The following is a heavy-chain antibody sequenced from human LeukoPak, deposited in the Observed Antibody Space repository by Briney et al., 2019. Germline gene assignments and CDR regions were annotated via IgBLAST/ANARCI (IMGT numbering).Heavy chain of an antibody. CDR2: ISSSSSTI. CDR1: GFTFSSYS. Sequence: GGSLRLSCAASGFTFSSYSMNWVRQAPGKGLEWVSYISSSSSTIYYADSVKGRFTISRDNAKNSLYLQMNSLRAEDTAVYYCARDLSYYDFWSGFDYWGQGTLVTVSS. D-gene: IGHD3-3*01. CDR3: ARDLSYYDFWSGFDY. J-gene: IGHJ4*02. V-gene: IGHV3-48*01.